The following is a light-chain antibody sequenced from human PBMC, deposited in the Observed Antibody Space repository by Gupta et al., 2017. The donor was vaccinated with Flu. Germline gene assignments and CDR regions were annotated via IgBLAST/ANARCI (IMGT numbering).Light chain of an antibody. CDR2: GAS. CDR1: QGISNY. Sequence: PSSLSASLRYRVTIAWRASQGISNYLAWFQQKAGKSPKCLIYGASRGKSGVPSRFSGSGSGTEFTLTISSLQPEDFAIYYCQQDSNSPCTFGQGTKVEIK. J-gene: IGKJ2*02. V-gene: IGKV1-16*01. CDR3: QQDSNSPCT.